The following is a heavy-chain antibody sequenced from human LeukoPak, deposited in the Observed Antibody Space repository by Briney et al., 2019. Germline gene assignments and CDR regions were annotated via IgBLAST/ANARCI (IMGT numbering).Heavy chain of an antibody. CDR2: INPSGGST. CDR3: ARDPHSSSWYDY. Sequence: SSVTLSCKASGYTFTSYYMHWVRLAPGQGLEWMGIINPSGGSTSYAQKFQGRVTMTRDTSTSTVYMELSSLRSEDTAVYYCARDPHSSSWYDYWVQGTMATVSS. CDR1: GYTFTSYY. D-gene: IGHD6-13*01. V-gene: IGHV1-46*01. J-gene: IGHJ4*02.